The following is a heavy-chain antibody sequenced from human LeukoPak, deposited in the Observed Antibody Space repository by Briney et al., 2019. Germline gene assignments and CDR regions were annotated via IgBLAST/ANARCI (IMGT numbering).Heavy chain of an antibody. CDR3: ARESLGGGFDY. V-gene: IGHV3-21*01. CDR2: ISSSSSYI. Sequence: GGSLRLSCAASGFTFSSSAMSWVRQAPGKGLEWVSSISSSSSYIYYADSVKGRFTISRDNAKNSLYLQMNSLRAEDTAVYYCARESLGGGFDYWGQGTLVTVSS. D-gene: IGHD1-26*01. J-gene: IGHJ4*02. CDR1: GFTFSSSA.